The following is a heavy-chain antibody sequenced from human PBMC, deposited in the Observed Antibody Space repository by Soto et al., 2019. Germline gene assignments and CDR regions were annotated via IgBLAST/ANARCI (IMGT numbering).Heavy chain of an antibody. J-gene: IGHJ4*02. D-gene: IGHD2-8*01. CDR2: ISSSSSTI. Sequence: EVQLVESGGGLVQPGGSLRLSCAASGFTFSSYSMNWVRQAPGKGLEWVSYISSSSSTIYYADSVKGRVTISRDNAKNSLYLQMNSLRAEDTAVYYCARENVLMVYAIPDSPYYFDYWGQGTLVTVSS. CDR1: GFTFSSYS. CDR3: ARENVLMVYAIPDSPYYFDY. V-gene: IGHV3-48*01.